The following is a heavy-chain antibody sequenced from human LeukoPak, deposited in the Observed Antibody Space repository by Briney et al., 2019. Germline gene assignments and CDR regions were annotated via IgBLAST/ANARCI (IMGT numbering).Heavy chain of an antibody. CDR3: ARGGELLGVNDY. V-gene: IGHV1-8*01. CDR1: GYTFTSYD. J-gene: IGHJ4*02. CDR2: MNPNSGNT. Sequence: ASVKVSCKASGYTFTSYDINWVRQATGQGLEWMGRMNPNSGNTGYAQKFQGRATMTRNTSISTAYMELSSLRSEDTAVYYCARGGELLGVNDYWGQGTLVTVSS. D-gene: IGHD1-26*01.